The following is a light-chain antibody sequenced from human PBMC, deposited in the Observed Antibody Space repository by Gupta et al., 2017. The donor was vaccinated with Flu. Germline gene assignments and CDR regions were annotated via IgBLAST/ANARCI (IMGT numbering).Light chain of an antibody. Sequence: EIVLTQSPGTLSLSPGERATLSCRASQSVSSSYLAWYQQKPGQAPRLLVYGASSSSTAMPDKYTGSASGTEFTLTISMRNREHFAVYYCRQVDDALRTFSQGTTEEIK. CDR2: GAS. CDR1: QSVSSSY. V-gene: IGKV3-20*01. J-gene: IGKJ1*01. CDR3: RQVDDALRT.